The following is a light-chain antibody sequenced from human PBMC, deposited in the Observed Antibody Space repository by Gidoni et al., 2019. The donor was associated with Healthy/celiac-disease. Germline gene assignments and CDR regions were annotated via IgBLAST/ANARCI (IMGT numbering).Light chain of an antibody. V-gene: IGKV1-39*01. J-gene: IGKJ3*01. CDR1: QSISSY. CDR3: QQSYSTPLT. CDR2: AAY. Sequence: DIQMTQSPSSLSASVGDRVTITCRASQSISSYLNWYQQKPGKAPKLLIYAAYSLQSGVPSRFSGSGSGTDFTLTISILQPEDFATYYCQQSYSTPLTFGPGTKVDIK.